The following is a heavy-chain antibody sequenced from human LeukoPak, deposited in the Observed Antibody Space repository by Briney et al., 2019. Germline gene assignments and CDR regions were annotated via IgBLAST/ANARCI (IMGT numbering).Heavy chain of an antibody. D-gene: IGHD6-19*01. CDR2: ISSSSSYI. CDR1: GFXFSSYS. CDR3: ARSWYSSGWQGFDY. V-gene: IGHV3-21*01. J-gene: IGHJ4*02. Sequence: PGGSLRLSCAASGFXFSSYSINWVRQAPGKGLEWVSSISSSSSYIYYADSLKGRFTISRDNAKNSLYLQMNSLRAEDTAVYYCARSWYSSGWQGFDYWGQGTLVTVSS.